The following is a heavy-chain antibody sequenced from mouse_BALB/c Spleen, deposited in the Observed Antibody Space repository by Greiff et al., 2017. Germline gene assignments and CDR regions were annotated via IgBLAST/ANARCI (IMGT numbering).Heavy chain of an antibody. CDR2: ISYDGSN. V-gene: IGHV3-6*02. CDR1: GYSITSGYY. J-gene: IGHJ3*01. Sequence: ESGPGLVKPSQSLSLTCSVTGYSITSGYYWNWIRQFPGNKLEWMGYISYDGSNNYNPSLKNRISITRDTSKNQFFLKLNSVTTEDTATYYCAQDLFAYWGQGTLVTVSA. CDR3: AQDLFAY.